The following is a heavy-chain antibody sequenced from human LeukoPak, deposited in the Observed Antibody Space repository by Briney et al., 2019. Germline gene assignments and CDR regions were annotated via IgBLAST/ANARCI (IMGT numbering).Heavy chain of an antibody. D-gene: IGHD6-19*01. V-gene: IGHV3-23*01. CDR1: GFTFSSYA. Sequence: PGGSLRLSCAPSGFTFSSYAMSWVRQAPGKGLEWVSAISGSGGSTYYADSVKGRFTISRDNSKNTLYLQMNSLRAEDTAVYYCAKDPYSSGSRYFDYWGQGTLVTVSS. CDR3: AKDPYSSGSRYFDY. J-gene: IGHJ4*02. CDR2: ISGSGGST.